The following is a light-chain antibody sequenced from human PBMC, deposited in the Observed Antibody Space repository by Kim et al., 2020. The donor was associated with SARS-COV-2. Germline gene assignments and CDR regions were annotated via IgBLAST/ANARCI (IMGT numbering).Light chain of an antibody. CDR2: AAS. V-gene: IGKV1-39*01. CDR3: QQSHTTPLLT. Sequence: DIQMTQSPSSLAASVGDRVTIACRASQRISTYLNWYQQKPGKAPKLLIHAASTLQSGVPSRFSGSGSGTDFTLTISSLQPEDFATYYCQQSHTTPLLTFGGGTKVDIK. CDR1: QRISTY. J-gene: IGKJ4*01.